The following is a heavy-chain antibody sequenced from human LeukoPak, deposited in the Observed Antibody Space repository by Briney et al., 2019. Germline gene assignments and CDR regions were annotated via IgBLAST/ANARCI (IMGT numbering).Heavy chain of an antibody. CDR3: ARDRGYSYGYDY. Sequence: GGSLRLSCAASGFSFGTYAMSWVRQTPGKSLEWVSIITNGGVTTYYADSVRGRFTISRDNSKNILYLQMNSLRAEDTAVYYCARDRGYSYGYDYWGQGTLVTVSS. J-gene: IGHJ4*02. D-gene: IGHD5-18*01. CDR1: GFSFGTYA. CDR2: ITNGGVTT. V-gene: IGHV3-23*01.